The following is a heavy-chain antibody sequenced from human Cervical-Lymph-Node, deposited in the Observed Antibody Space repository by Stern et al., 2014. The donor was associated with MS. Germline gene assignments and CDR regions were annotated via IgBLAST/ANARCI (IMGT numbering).Heavy chain of an antibody. CDR2: VIPLFGIP. J-gene: IGHJ4*02. CDR3: ASVDIVDTFFS. Sequence: VQLVESGPEVKESGSSVTVSCKASEGTFSNNIVNWVRQAPGQGLEWMGSVIPLFGIPNYEEMFQGRVTITADESTNTVYMQLSSLRSEDTATYFCASVDIVDTFFSWGQGTLVTVSS. D-gene: IGHD5-12*01. CDR1: EGTFSNNI. V-gene: IGHV1-69*18.